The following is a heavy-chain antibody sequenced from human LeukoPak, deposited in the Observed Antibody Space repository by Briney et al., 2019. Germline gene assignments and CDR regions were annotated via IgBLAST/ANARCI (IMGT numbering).Heavy chain of an antibody. CDR3: AKEHYGDYYFDY. CDR2: ISWNSGSI. V-gene: IGHV3-9*01. D-gene: IGHD4-17*01. CDR1: RFTFDDYA. J-gene: IGHJ4*02. Sequence: PGGSLRLSCAASRFTFDDYAMHWVRQAPGKGLEWVSGISWNSGSIGYADSVKGRFTISRDNAKNSLYLQMNSLRAEDTALYYCAKEHYGDYYFDYWGQGTLVTVSS.